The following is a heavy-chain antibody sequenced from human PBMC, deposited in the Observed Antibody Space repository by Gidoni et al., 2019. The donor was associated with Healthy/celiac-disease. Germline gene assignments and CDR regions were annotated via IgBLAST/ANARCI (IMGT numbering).Heavy chain of an antibody. D-gene: IGHD6-13*01. CDR1: GFTFSSLS. CDR3: ARDRVPAAAYPRDAFDI. Sequence: EVQLVESGGGLVKPGGSLRPSCAVSGFTFSSLSMNWVRQAPGKGLEWVSSISSSSSYIYYAESVKGRFTISRDNAKNSLYLQMSSLRAEDTAVYCCARDRVPAAAYPRDAFDIWGQGTMVTVSS. V-gene: IGHV3-21*01. J-gene: IGHJ3*02. CDR2: ISSSSSYI.